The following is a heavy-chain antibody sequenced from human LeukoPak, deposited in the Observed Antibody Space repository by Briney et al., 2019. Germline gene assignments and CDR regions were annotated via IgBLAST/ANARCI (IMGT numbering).Heavy chain of an antibody. J-gene: IGHJ5*02. CDR1: GGSISSSSYY. CDR2: IYYSGST. Sequence: SETLSLTCTVSGGSISSSSYYWGWIRQPPGKGLEWIGSIYYSGSTYYNPSLKSRVTISVDTSKNQFSLKLSSVTAADTAVYYCARHRELRDNNWFDPWGQGTLVTVSS. V-gene: IGHV4-39*07. CDR3: ARHRELRDNNWFDP. D-gene: IGHD1-26*01.